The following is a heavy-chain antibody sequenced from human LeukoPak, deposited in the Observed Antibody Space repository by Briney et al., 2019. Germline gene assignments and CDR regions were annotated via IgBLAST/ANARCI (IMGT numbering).Heavy chain of an antibody. CDR3: ARDSAYFSFGY. CDR1: GFTFSSSW. CDR2: IKEGGSEY. Sequence: PGGSLRLSCAASGFTFSSSWMTWVRQAPGKGLEWVANIKEGGSEYNYVDSVKGRFTISRDNAKKSLYLQMNSLRAEDTAVYWCARDSAYFSFGYWGKGTLVTVA. V-gene: IGHV3-7*01. D-gene: IGHD3-16*01. J-gene: IGHJ4*02.